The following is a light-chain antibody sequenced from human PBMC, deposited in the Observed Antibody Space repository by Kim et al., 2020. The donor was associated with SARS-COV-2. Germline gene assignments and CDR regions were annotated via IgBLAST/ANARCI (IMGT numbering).Light chain of an antibody. CDR1: SNAVGGYNY. J-gene: IGLJ2*01. V-gene: IGLV2-8*01. CDR2: EVS. CDR3: SSYAGTNNLI. Sequence: QSVTISCTVTSNAVGGYNYVSCYQQHPVKAPRLMIYEVSKRPSGVPDRFSGSKSGSTASLTVSGLQAEDEADYYCSSYAGTNNLIFGGGTQLTVL.